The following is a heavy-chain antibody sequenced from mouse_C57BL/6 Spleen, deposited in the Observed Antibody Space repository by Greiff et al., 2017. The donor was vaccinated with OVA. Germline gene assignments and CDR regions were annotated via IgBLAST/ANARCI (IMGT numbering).Heavy chain of an antibody. V-gene: IGHV1-20*01. CDR3: ARKIYYYGSEAMDY. Sequence: VQLKESGPELVKPGDSVKISCKASGYSFTGYFMNWVMQSHGKSLEWIGRINPYNGDTFYNQKFKGKATLTVDKSSSTAHMELRSLTSEDSAVYYCARKIYYYGSEAMDYWGQGTSVTVSS. J-gene: IGHJ4*01. CDR1: GYSFTGYF. CDR2: INPYNGDT. D-gene: IGHD1-1*01.